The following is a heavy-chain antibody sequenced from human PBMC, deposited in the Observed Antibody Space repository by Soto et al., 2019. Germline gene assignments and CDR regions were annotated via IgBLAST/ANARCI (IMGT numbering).Heavy chain of an antibody. D-gene: IGHD1-26*01. V-gene: IGHV3-74*01. CDR2: INSDGSST. J-gene: IGHJ4*02. CDR1: GFTFSSYW. CDR3: ARGKWELLGGDY. Sequence: GGSLRLSCAASGFTFSSYWMHWVRQAPGKGLVWVSRINSDGSSTSYADSVKGRFTISRDNAKNTLYLQMNSLRAEDTAGYYCARGKWELLGGDYWGQGTLVTVSS.